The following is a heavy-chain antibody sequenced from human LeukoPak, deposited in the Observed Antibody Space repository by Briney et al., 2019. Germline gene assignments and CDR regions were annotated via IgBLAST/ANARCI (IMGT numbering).Heavy chain of an antibody. J-gene: IGHJ6*02. CDR1: GFTFDDYA. V-gene: IGHV3-9*01. CDR2: ISWNSGSI. D-gene: IGHD3-10*01. Sequence: GRSLRLSCAASGFTFDDYAIHWVRQAPGKGLEWVSGISWNSGSIGYADSVKGRFTISRDNAKNSLYLQMNSLRVEDTALYYCARFCPEYYYGSGSYCGGTYGMDVWGQGTTVTVSS. CDR3: ARFCPEYYYGSGSYCGGTYGMDV.